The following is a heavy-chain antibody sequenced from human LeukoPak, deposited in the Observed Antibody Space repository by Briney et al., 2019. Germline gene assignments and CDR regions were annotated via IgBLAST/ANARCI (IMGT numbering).Heavy chain of an antibody. J-gene: IGHJ6*02. V-gene: IGHV3-48*03. CDR3: ARDSGSYYGMDV. D-gene: IGHD2-15*01. CDR1: GFTFSSYE. CDR2: ISSSGSTI. Sequence: PGGSLRLSCAASGFTFSSYEMNWVRQAPGKGLEWVSYISSSGSTIYYADSVKGRFTISRDSAKNSLYLQMNSLRAEDTAVYYCARDSGSYYGMDVWGQGTTVTVSS.